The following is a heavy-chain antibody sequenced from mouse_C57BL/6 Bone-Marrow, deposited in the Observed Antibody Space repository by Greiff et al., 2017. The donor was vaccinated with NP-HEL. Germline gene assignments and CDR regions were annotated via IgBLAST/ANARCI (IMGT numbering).Heavy chain of an antibody. Sequence: EVMLVESGGGLVKPGGSLKLSCAASGFTFSDYGMHWVRQAPEKGLEWVAYFSSGSSTIYYAAPVQGRFTISRDNAKNTLCLQMTSLRSEDTAMYYCARREDYGRGAMDYWGQGTSVTVSS. J-gene: IGHJ4*01. CDR3: ARREDYGRGAMDY. D-gene: IGHD1-1*01. CDR2: FSSGSSTI. CDR1: GFTFSDYG. V-gene: IGHV5-17*01.